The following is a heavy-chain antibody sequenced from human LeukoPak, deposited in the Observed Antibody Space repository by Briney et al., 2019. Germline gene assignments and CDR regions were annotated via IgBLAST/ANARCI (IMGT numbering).Heavy chain of an antibody. J-gene: IGHJ4*02. Sequence: SETLSLTCTVSGVSISSGNYYRTWIRQHPGKGLEWIGCLHPTGSTHYNPSLKGRLSISVGTSKNQFSLRLNSVTAADTAVYYCVKDRGDYGGDPGYFDYWGQGTHVTVSS. CDR3: VKDRGDYGGDPGYFDY. D-gene: IGHD4-23*01. V-gene: IGHV4-31*03. CDR2: LHPTGST. CDR1: GVSISSGNYY.